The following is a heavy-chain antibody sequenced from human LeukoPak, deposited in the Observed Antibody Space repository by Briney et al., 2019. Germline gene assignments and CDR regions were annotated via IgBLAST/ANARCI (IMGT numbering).Heavy chain of an antibody. CDR1: GYTFTSYG. CDR2: ISAYNGNT. Sequence: ASVKVSCKASGYTFTSYGISWVRQAPGQGLEWMGWISAYNGNTNYAQKLQGRVTMTTDTSTSTAYMELRSLRSDDTAVYYCARDLRDYYDSSGYYYWGQGTLVTVSS. D-gene: IGHD3-22*01. V-gene: IGHV1-18*01. CDR3: ARDLRDYYDSSGYYY. J-gene: IGHJ4*02.